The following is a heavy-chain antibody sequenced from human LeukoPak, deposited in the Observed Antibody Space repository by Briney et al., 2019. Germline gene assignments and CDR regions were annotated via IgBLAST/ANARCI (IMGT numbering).Heavy chain of an antibody. CDR1: GGSFSGYY. D-gene: IGHD3-22*01. CDR2: INHSGST. V-gene: IGHV4-34*01. CDR3: ARVFDGDGYYYDSSGYANDY. Sequence: SETLSLTCAVYGGSFSGYYWSWIRQPPGKGLEWIGEINHSGSTNYNPSLKSRLTISVDTSKNQFSLKLSSVTAADTAVYYCARVFDGDGYYYDSSGYANDYWGQGTLVTVSS. J-gene: IGHJ4*02.